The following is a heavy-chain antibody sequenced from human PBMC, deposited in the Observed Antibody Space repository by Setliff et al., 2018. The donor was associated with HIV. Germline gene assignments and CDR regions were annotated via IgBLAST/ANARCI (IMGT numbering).Heavy chain of an antibody. D-gene: IGHD3-22*01. CDR2: IFYTGNT. V-gene: IGHV4-39*07. Sequence: SSETLSLTCTVSGDSISSNNYYWAWIRQPPGKGLEWIGCIFYTGNTYYSPSLENRLTISVDTSKNQFSLKLRSVTAADTAVYYCARNAYKSNGYFDSWGQGTLVTVSS. J-gene: IGHJ4*02. CDR1: GDSISSNNYY. CDR3: ARNAYKSNGYFDS.